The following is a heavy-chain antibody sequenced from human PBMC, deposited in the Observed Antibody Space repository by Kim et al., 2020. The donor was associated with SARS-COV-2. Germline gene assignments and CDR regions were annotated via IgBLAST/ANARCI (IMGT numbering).Heavy chain of an antibody. Sequence: SETLSLTCTVSGGSISSSSYYWGWIRQPPGKGLEWIGSIYYSGSTYYNPSLKSRVTISVDTSKNQFSLKLSSVTAADTAVYYCARTPIYSGGLAYCGGDCHPLYFDYWGQGTLVTVSS. CDR2: IYYSGST. J-gene: IGHJ4*02. D-gene: IGHD2-21*02. CDR1: GGSISSSSYY. V-gene: IGHV4-39*01. CDR3: ARTPIYSGGLAYCGGDCHPLYFDY.